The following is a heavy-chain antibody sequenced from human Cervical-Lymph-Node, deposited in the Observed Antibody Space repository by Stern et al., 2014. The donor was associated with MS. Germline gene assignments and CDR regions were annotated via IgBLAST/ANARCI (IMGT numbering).Heavy chain of an antibody. V-gene: IGHV1-46*01. CDR2: ISPSSGTT. CDR3: TRDIGGAATGFDF. J-gene: IGHJ4*02. Sequence: QVQLVQSGAAVKKPGTSVQVSCKASGYTLGNHYIHWVRQAPGQGLEWLGIISPSSGTTTFAQKFQGRLTMTRDTSTSTFYMDLSSLKSEDTAVYFCTRDIGGAATGFDFWGQGTLVTVSS. CDR1: GYTLGNHY. D-gene: IGHD4/OR15-4a*01.